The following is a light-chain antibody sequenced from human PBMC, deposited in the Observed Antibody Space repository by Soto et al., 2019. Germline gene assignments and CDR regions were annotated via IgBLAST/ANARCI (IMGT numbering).Light chain of an antibody. V-gene: IGLV2-14*01. CDR1: SSDVGGYNY. CDR3: TSYTSTSGQVL. J-gene: IGLJ2*01. Sequence: QSALTQPASVSGSPGQSITISCTGTSSDVGGYNYVSWYQHHPGKAPKLMIYEVRNRPSGVSNRFSGSKSGNTASLTISGLQAEDEADYYCTSYTSTSGQVLFGGGTKLTVL. CDR2: EVR.